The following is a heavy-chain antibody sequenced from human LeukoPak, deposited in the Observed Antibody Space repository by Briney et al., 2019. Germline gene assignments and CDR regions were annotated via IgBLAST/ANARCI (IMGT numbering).Heavy chain of an antibody. D-gene: IGHD2-2*01. Sequence: GGSLRLSCAASGFTFDDYGMNWVRQVPGKGLGWISGINWNGDDIGYANSVKRRFTISRDNAKHSVSLQMDSLTAEDTALYYCVRGQAIVVVPVAMGFWGQGTLVTVSS. CDR3: VRGQAIVVVPVAMGF. CDR1: GFTFDDYG. J-gene: IGHJ4*02. CDR2: INWNGDDI. V-gene: IGHV3-20*04.